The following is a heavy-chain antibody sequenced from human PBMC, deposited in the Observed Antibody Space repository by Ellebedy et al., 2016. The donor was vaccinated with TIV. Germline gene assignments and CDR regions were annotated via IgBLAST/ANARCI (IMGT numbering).Heavy chain of an antibody. Sequence: GESLKISXTASGFTFGDYAMSWFRQAPGKGLEWVSAISGSGGSTYYADSVKGRFTISRDNSKNTLYLQMNSLRAEDTAVYYCAREVRSSSPSDAFDIWGQGTMVTVSS. CDR3: AREVRSSSPSDAFDI. V-gene: IGHV3-23*01. CDR2: ISGSGGST. D-gene: IGHD6-13*01. J-gene: IGHJ3*02. CDR1: GFTFGDYA.